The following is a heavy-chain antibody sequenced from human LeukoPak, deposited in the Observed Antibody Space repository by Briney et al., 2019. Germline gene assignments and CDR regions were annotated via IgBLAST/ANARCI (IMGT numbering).Heavy chain of an antibody. CDR3: AKGLSSAFAEYFQH. CDR1: GFTFSSYA. V-gene: IGHV3-23*01. CDR2: ISGSGGST. Sequence: GGSLRLSCAASGFTFSSYAISWVRQAPGKGLEWVSAISGSGGSTYYADSVKGRFTISRDNSKNTLYLQMNSLGAEDTAVYYCAKGLSSAFAEYFQHWGQGTLVTVSS. J-gene: IGHJ1*01. D-gene: IGHD3-16*02.